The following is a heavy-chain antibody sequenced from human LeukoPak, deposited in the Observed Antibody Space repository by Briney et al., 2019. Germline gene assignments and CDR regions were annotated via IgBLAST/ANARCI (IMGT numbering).Heavy chain of an antibody. D-gene: IGHD3-10*01. V-gene: IGHV4-30-2*01. Sequence: PSQTLSLTCAVAGGSISSGGYSWSWIRQPPGKGLQWIGYIYHSGSTYYNPSLKSRVTISVDRSKNQFSLKLSSVTAADTAVYYCARSLNYYGSGSNWFAPWGQGTLVTVSS. CDR3: ARSLNYYGSGSNWFAP. J-gene: IGHJ5*02. CDR1: GGSISSGGYS. CDR2: IYHSGST.